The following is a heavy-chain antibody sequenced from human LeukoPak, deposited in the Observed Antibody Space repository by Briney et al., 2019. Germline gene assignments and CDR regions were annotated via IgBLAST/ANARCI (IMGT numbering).Heavy chain of an antibody. D-gene: IGHD3-10*01. CDR3: ARVHKYYGSGSYSY. J-gene: IGHJ4*02. Sequence: GGSLRLSCAASGFTFSSYGMHWVRQAPGKGLEWVAFIRYDGSNKYYADSVKGRFTISRDNSKNTLYLQMNSLRSDDTAVYYCARVHKYYGSGSYSYWGQGTLVTVSS. V-gene: IGHV3-30*02. CDR1: GFTFSSYG. CDR2: IRYDGSNK.